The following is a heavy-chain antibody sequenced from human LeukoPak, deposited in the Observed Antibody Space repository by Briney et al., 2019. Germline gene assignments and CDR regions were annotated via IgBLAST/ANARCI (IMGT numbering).Heavy chain of an antibody. CDR3: ARGAYSSGWYSATNHFDY. D-gene: IGHD6-19*01. CDR2: INHSAST. V-gene: IGHV4-34*01. CDR1: GWSFRRYY. Sequence: PPETVPLTCAVYGWSFRRYYWSWIRQPPGKGLEGVGEINHSASTNYNPSLTSRVTISVATSKSQFSLKLSSVTAADTAVYYCARGAYSSGWYSATNHFDYWGQGTLVTVSS. J-gene: IGHJ4*02.